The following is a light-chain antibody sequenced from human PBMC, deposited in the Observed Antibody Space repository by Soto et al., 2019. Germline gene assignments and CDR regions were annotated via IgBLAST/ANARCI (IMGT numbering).Light chain of an antibody. J-gene: IGKJ4*01. V-gene: IGKV4-1*01. CDR2: WAS. Sequence: DIVMTQSPDSLAVSLGERATINCKSSQSLLYSSNNRNYLAWYQQKSGQPPKLLIYWASSRESGVPDRFSGSGSGTDLTLNISSLQAEDVAVYYCQQYYGTPLTFGGGTKVEI. CDR1: QSLLYSSNNRNY. CDR3: QQYYGTPLT.